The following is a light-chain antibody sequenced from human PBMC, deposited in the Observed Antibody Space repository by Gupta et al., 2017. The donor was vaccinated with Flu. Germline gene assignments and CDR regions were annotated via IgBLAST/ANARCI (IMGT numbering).Light chain of an antibody. J-gene: IGKJ5*01. Sequence: EIVMTQSPATLSVSPGERATLSCRASQSVSSNLAWYQQKPGQAPRLLIYGASTRATGIPARFSGSGSGTEFTLTISSRHSEDFAVYYCQQYNNWPPNTFGQGTLMEIK. CDR1: QSVSSN. CDR3: QQYNNWPPNT. V-gene: IGKV3-15*01. CDR2: GAS.